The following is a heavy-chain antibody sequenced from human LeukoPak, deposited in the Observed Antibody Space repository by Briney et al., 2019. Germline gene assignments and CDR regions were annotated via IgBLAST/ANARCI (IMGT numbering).Heavy chain of an antibody. J-gene: IGHJ1*01. D-gene: IGHD2-2*01. CDR3: AKDAIGYCSSTSCYGYLQH. CDR2: ISWNSGSI. V-gene: IGHV3-9*01. Sequence: PGRSLRLSCAASGFTFDDYAMHWVRQAPGKGLEWVSGISWNSGSIGYADSVKGRFTISRDNAKNSLYLQMNSLRAEDTALYYCAKDAIGYCSSTSCYGYLQHWGQGTLVTVSS. CDR1: GFTFDDYA.